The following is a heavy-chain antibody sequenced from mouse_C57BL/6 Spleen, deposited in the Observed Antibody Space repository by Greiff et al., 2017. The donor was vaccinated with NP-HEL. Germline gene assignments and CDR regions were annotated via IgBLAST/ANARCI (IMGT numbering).Heavy chain of an antibody. CDR2: INPSSGYT. Sequence: QVQLQQSGAELAKPGASVKLSCKASGYTFTSYWMHWVKPRPGQGLEWIGYINPSSGYTKYNQKFKDKATLTADKSSSTAYMQLSSLTYEDSAVYYCARWGRKNLDLSPYYFDYWGQGTTLTVSS. CDR3: ARWGRKNLDLSPYYFDY. J-gene: IGHJ2*01. CDR1: GYTFTSYW. V-gene: IGHV1-7*01.